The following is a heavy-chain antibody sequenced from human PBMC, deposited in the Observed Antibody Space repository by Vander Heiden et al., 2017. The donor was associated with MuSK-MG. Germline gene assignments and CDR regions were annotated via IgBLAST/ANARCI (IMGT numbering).Heavy chain of an antibody. CDR1: GFTFSSYS. V-gene: IGHV3-21*01. D-gene: IGHD3-22*01. J-gene: IGHJ6*03. CDR3: ARDGIVSDYYDSSGYYIVYYYYYMDV. Sequence: EVQLVESGGGLVKPGGSLRLSCAASGFTFSSYSMNWVRQAPGKGLEWVSSISSSSSYIYYADSVKGRFTISRDNAKNSLYLQMNSLRAEDTAVYYCARDGIVSDYYDSSGYYIVYYYYYMDVWGKGTTVTVSS. CDR2: ISSSSSYI.